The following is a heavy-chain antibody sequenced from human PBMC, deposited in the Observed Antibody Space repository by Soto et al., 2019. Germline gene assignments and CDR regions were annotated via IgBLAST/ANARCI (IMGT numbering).Heavy chain of an antibody. CDR2: IYYSGST. V-gene: IGHV4-59*01. CDR3: ARVHLGCSGGSCYAYYLDY. Sequence: PETLSLTCTVSGGSISSYYWSWIRQPPGKGLEWIGYIYYSGSTNYNPSLKSRVTISVDTSKNQFSLKLSSVTAADTAVYYCARVHLGCSGGSCYAYYLDYWGQGTLVTVSS. D-gene: IGHD2-15*01. J-gene: IGHJ4*02. CDR1: GGSISSYY.